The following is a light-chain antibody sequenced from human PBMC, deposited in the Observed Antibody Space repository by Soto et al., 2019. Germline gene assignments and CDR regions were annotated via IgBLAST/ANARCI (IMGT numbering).Light chain of an antibody. V-gene: IGKV3-15*01. J-gene: IGKJ5*01. CDR3: QQYDNWPPKT. Sequence: EIVMTRSPATLSVSPGGRVILSCRASQSVSSNLAWYQQKPGQAPRLLIYGASTRATGIPVRFSGSGSGTEFTLTISSLQSEDLAVYYCQQYDNWPPKTFGQGTRLEIK. CDR1: QSVSSN. CDR2: GAS.